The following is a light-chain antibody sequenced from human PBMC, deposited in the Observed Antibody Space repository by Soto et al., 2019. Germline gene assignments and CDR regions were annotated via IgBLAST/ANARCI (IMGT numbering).Light chain of an antibody. CDR2: AAP. CDR1: QSISSY. V-gene: IGKV1-39*01. CDR3: QQSYSTPWT. J-gene: IGKJ1*01. Sequence: DIQMTQSPSSLSASVGDRVTITCRASQSISSYLNWYQQKPGKAPKLLIYAAPSLQSGVTSRFSGSGSGTDFTLTISSLQPEDFATYYCQQSYSTPWTFGQGTKVDI.